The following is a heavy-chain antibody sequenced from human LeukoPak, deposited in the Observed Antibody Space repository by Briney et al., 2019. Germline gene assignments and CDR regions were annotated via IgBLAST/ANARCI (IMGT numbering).Heavy chain of an antibody. Sequence: SETLSLTCAVYGGSFSGYYWSWIRQPPGKGLEWIGEINHSGSTNYNPSLKSRVTISVDTSKNQFSLKLSSVTAADTAVYYCARDLRRVAGGYFDYWGQGTLVTVSS. V-gene: IGHV4-34*01. CDR1: GGSFSGYY. J-gene: IGHJ4*02. D-gene: IGHD6-19*01. CDR2: INHSGST. CDR3: ARDLRRVAGGYFDY.